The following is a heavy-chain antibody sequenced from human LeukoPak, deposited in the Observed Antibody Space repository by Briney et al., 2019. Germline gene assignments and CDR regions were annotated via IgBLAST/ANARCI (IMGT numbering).Heavy chain of an antibody. CDR1: GGTFSSYA. Sequence: ASVKVSCKASGGTFSSYAISWVRQAPGQGLEWMGGIIPIFGTANYAQKFQGRVTITADESTSTAYMELSSLRSEDTAVYYCARFSLLEARGDAFDIWGQGTMVTVSS. J-gene: IGHJ3*02. V-gene: IGHV1-69*13. D-gene: IGHD2-21*02. CDR2: IIPIFGTA. CDR3: ARFSLLEARGDAFDI.